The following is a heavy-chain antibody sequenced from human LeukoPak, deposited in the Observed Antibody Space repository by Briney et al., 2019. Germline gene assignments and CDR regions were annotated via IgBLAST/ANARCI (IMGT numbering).Heavy chain of an antibody. V-gene: IGHV3-21*01. CDR2: ISSRSSYI. Sequence: PGGSLRLSCAASGFTFSSYSMNWVRQAPGKGLEWVSSISSRSSYIYYADSVKGRFTISRDNAKNSLYLQMNSLRAEDTAVYYCARDWGVMTLDYWGQGTLVTVSS. D-gene: IGHD3-16*01. J-gene: IGHJ4*02. CDR3: ARDWGVMTLDY. CDR1: GFTFSSYS.